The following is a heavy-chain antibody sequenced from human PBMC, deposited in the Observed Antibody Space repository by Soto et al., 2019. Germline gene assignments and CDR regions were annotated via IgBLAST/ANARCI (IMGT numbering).Heavy chain of an antibody. J-gene: IGHJ2*01. CDR2: ISGSGIST. V-gene: IGHV3-23*01. Sequence: GGSPRLSCAASGFSFRSYAMSWFRQAPGKGLEWASGISGSGISTHYADSVKGRFTVSRDNSKNTLYLQMNSLRAEDTAVYNCAKEPVGPDWYFDLWGRGTLVTVSP. CDR3: AKEPVGPDWYFDL. CDR1: GFSFRSYA.